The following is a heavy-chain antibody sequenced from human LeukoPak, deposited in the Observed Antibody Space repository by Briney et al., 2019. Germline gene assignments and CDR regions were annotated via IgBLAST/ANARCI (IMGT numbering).Heavy chain of an antibody. J-gene: IGHJ4*02. Sequence: GGSLRLSCAASGFTFSSHWMDWVRQAPGKGLVWVSRINRDGSSTSYADSAKGRFTISRDNAKNTLYPQMNSLRVEDTAVYYCARDGHGTNLDEFDYWGQGTLVTVSS. CDR2: INRDGSST. V-gene: IGHV3-74*01. D-gene: IGHD1-1*01. CDR3: ARDGHGTNLDEFDY. CDR1: GFTFSSHW.